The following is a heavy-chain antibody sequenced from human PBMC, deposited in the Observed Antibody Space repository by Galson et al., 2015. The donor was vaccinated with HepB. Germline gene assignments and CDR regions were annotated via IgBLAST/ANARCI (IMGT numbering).Heavy chain of an antibody. V-gene: IGHV3-30-3*01. CDR3: ARENPVIYTADFDY. J-gene: IGHJ4*02. D-gene: IGHD2-21*01. CDR2: ISYDGSNK. CDR1: GFTFSSYA. Sequence: SLRLSCAASGFTFSSYAMHWVRQAPGKGLEWVAVISYDGSNKYYADSVKGRFTISRDNSKNTLYLQMNSLRAEDTAVYYCARENPVIYTADFDYWGQGTLVTVSS.